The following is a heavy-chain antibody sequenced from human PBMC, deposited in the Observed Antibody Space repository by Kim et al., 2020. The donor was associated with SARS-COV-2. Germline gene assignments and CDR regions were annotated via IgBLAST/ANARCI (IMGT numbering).Heavy chain of an antibody. CDR2: ISGSGGST. V-gene: IGHV3-23*01. Sequence: GGSLRLSCAASGFTFSSYAMSWVRQAPGKGLEWVSAISGSGGSTYYADSVKGRFTISRDNSKNTLYLQMNSLRAEDTAVYYCANRITIFGVVHYYGMDVWGQGTTVTVSS. CDR1: GFTFSSYA. CDR3: ANRITIFGVVHYYGMDV. D-gene: IGHD3-3*01. J-gene: IGHJ6*02.